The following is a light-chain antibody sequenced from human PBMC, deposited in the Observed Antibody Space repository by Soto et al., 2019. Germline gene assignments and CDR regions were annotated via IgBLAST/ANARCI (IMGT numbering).Light chain of an antibody. CDR3: AAWDDSLNGYV. CDR2: SND. J-gene: IGLJ1*01. Sequence: QSVLTQPPSAPGTPGQRVTISYSGSSSNIGSNTVNWYQQLPGTAPKLLIYSNDQRPSGVPDRFSGSKSGTSASLAISGLQSEDEADYYCAAWDDSLNGYVFATGTKVTVL. CDR1: SSNIGSNT. V-gene: IGLV1-44*01.